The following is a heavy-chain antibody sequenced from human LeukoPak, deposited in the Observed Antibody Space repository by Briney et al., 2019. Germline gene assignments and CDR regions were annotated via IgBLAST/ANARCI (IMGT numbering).Heavy chain of an antibody. Sequence: SETLSLTCSVSGDSISRYDWSWIRQPAGKGLEWIGRIYTSGTTYNPSLKSRVTMSLDTSQNHFSLRLSSVTAAGTAVYYCARSVFRGLIFFDYWGQGILVTVSS. CDR1: GDSISRYD. CDR2: IYTSGT. D-gene: IGHD3-16*02. CDR3: ARSVFRGLIFFDY. J-gene: IGHJ4*02. V-gene: IGHV4-4*07.